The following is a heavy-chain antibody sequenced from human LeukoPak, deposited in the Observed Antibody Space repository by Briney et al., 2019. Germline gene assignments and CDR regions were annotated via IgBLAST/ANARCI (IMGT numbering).Heavy chain of an antibody. Sequence: SVKVSCKASGGTFSSYAISWVRQAPGQGLEWMGGIIPIFGTANYAQKFQGRVTITADESTSTAYMELSSLRSEDTAVYYCAREKVGGYDPNYYFDYWGQGTLVTVSS. CDR3: AREKVGGYDPNYYFDY. CDR2: IIPIFGTA. V-gene: IGHV1-69*13. D-gene: IGHD5-12*01. J-gene: IGHJ4*02. CDR1: GGTFSSYA.